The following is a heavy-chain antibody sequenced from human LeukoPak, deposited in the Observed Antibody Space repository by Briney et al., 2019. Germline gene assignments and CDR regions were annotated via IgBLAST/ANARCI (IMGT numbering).Heavy chain of an antibody. J-gene: IGHJ4*02. CDR2: ISSNGGST. V-gene: IGHV3-64*01. D-gene: IGHD1-20*01. CDR3: ARAQAGYNWNYVDY. Sequence: GGSLRLSCAASGFTFSSYATHWVRQAPGKGLEYVSAISSNGGSTYYANSVKGRFTISRDNSKNTLYLQMGSLRAEDMAVYYCARAQAGYNWNYVDYWGQGTLVTVSS. CDR1: GFTFSSYA.